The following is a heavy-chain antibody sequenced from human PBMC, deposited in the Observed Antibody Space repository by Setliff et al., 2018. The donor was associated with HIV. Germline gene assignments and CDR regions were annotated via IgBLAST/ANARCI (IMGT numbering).Heavy chain of an antibody. CDR3: ARIPYSDSFFDS. CDR2: ITDGGGTT. D-gene: IGHD4-17*01. Sequence: GGSLRLSCAASGFIFSAYAMSWVRQGPEKGLEWVSAITDGGGTTYYADSVKGRFTISRDNSKNTLYLQMNSLRAEDTAVYYCARIPYSDSFFDSWGQGTLVTVSS. CDR1: GFIFSAYA. J-gene: IGHJ4*02. V-gene: IGHV3-23*01.